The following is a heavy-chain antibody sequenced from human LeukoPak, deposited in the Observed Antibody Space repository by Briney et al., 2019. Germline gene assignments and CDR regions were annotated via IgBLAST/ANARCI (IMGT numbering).Heavy chain of an antibody. CDR2: IYYSGST. D-gene: IGHD2-21*02. J-gene: IGHJ3*02. CDR3: TRRVTASGWAFDI. V-gene: IGHV4-59*01. CDR1: GGSISSYY. Sequence: PSETLSLTCTVSGGSISSYYWSWIRQPPGRGLEWIGYIYYSGSTNYNPSLKSRVTISVDTSKNQFSLKLSSVTAADTAVYYCTRRVTASGWAFDIWGQGTMVTVSS.